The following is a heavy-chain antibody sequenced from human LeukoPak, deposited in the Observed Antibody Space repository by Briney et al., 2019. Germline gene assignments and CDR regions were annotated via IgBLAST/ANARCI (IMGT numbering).Heavy chain of an antibody. D-gene: IGHD2-2*02. CDR3: ARSVVPAAILQDWFDP. V-gene: IGHV4-30-4*01. CDR2: IYYSGST. CDR1: GGSISSGDYY. J-gene: IGHJ5*02. Sequence: SQTLSLTCTVSGGSISSGDYYWSWIRQPPGKGLEWIGYIYYSGSTYYNPSLKSRVTISVDTSKNQFSLKLSSVTAADTAVYYCARSVVPAAILQDWFDPWGQGTLVTVSS.